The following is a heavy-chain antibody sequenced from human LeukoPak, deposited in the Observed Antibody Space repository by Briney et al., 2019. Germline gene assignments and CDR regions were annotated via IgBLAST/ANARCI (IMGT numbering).Heavy chain of an antibody. CDR3: SRENGAFSPFGY. J-gene: IGHJ4*02. V-gene: IGHV4-4*02. Sequence: SETLSLTCGVSGGSISNTNWWSWVRQPPGQGLEWIGEISLTGLTHYNPSLESRVTVSLNKSKNHLSLNLTSVTAADTAVYYCSRENGAFSPFGYWGQGTLVTVLS. D-gene: IGHD2-8*01. CDR1: GGSISNTNW. CDR2: ISLTGLT.